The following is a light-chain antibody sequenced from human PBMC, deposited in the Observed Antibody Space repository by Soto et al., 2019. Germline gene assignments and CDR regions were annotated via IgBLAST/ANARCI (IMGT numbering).Light chain of an antibody. J-gene: IGLJ2*01. Sequence: QSALTQPASVSGSPGQSITISCTGSSSDVGNYDLVSWYQQHPGKAPRLIFYEVRHRPSGIPLRFSASKSGNTASLTISGLQAEDEAHYYCSSFTSKSTLIFGGGTKVTVL. CDR2: EVR. CDR3: SSFTSKSTLI. CDR1: SSDVGNYDL. V-gene: IGLV2-14*02.